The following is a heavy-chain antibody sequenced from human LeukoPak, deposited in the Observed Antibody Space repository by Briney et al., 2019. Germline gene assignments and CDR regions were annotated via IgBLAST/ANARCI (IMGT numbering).Heavy chain of an antibody. CDR1: GFTVSNNY. CDR3: ARGFARGFDY. D-gene: IGHD6-6*01. CDR2: IYSGGTT. Sequence: GGSLRLSCAASGFTVSNNYMSWVRQAPGKGLEWVSVIYSGGTTYYTDSVKGRFTISRDSSKNTLYLQMNSLRAEDTAVYYCARGFARGFDYWGQGTLVTVSS. J-gene: IGHJ4*02. V-gene: IGHV3-53*01.